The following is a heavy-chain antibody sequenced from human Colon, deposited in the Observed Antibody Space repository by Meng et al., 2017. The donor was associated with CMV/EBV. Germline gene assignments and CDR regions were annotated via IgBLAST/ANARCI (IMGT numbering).Heavy chain of an antibody. J-gene: IGHJ4*02. D-gene: IGHD3-16*01. V-gene: IGHV5-51*01. CDR3: ARRGHSYVDY. CDR2: IDPADSDA. Sequence: GESLKISCKGFGYTFTNYWIIWVRQTHAKGLEWVGMIDPADSDARYSPTFRGQVAMSVDKSISTAYLQWSSLNASYTATYYCARRGHSYVDYWGQGTRVTVSS. CDR1: GYTFTNYW.